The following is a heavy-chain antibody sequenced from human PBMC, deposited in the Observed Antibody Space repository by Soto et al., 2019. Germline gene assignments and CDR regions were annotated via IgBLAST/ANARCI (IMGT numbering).Heavy chain of an antibody. J-gene: IGHJ4*02. D-gene: IGHD2-8*01. CDR2: IYYSGST. CDR3: ARVKGLMYHFDY. CDR1: GGSISSGDYY. Sequence: SETLSLTCTVSGGSISSGDYYWSWIRQPPGKGLEWIGYIYYSGSTYYNPSLKSRVTISVDTSKNQFSLKLSSVTAADTAVYYGARVKGLMYHFDYWGQGTLVPVSS. V-gene: IGHV4-30-4*01.